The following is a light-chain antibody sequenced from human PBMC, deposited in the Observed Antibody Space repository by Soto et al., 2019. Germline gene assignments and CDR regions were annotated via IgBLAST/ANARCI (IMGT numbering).Light chain of an antibody. V-gene: IGKV3-15*01. Sequence: EIVLTQSPATVSVSPGERATLSCRASQSVGTSVAWYQQKAGQAPRLLIYGASTRATGVPARFSGSGSGTEFTLTISSLQSEDFAVYYCQQYDNWPWTFGQGTKVDIK. CDR1: QSVGTS. J-gene: IGKJ1*01. CDR2: GAS. CDR3: QQYDNWPWT.